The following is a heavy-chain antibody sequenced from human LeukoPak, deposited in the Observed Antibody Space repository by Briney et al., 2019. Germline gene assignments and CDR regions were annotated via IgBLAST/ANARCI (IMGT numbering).Heavy chain of an antibody. J-gene: IGHJ4*02. D-gene: IGHD5-24*01. CDR2: INHSGST. CDR1: GGSFSGHY. V-gene: IGHV4-34*01. CDR3: ARSIGEMATDY. Sequence: SETLSLTCAVYGGSFSGHYWSWIRQPPGKGLEWIGEINHSGSTNYNPSLKSRVTISVDTSKNQFSLKLSSVTAADTAVYYCARSIGEMATDYWGQGTLVTVSS.